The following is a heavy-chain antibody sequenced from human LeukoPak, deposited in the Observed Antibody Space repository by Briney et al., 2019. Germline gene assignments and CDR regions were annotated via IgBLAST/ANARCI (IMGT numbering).Heavy chain of an antibody. CDR3: ARDGTSTDDY. V-gene: IGHV1-18*01. CDR2: ISGNNDNP. Sequence: ASVRVSCKPSGYTFSNFGINWVRQAPGQGLEWMGWISGNNDNPNYGQKFQGRFTVTTDSSTSTAYMELRNRRFDDTAVYNCARDGTSTDDYWGQGTLVTVSS. CDR1: GYTFSNFG. D-gene: IGHD2-2*01. J-gene: IGHJ4*02.